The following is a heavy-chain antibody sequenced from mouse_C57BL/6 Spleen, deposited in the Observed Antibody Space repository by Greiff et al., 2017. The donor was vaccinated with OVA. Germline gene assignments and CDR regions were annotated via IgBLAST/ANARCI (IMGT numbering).Heavy chain of an antibody. CDR3: ARRGDYYAMDY. CDR2: INPYNGGT. Sequence: EVQLQESGPVLVKPGASVKMSCKASGYTFTDYYMHWVKQSHGQSLEWIGVINPYNGGTSYKQKFKGKATLTVDKSSSTAYMELNSLTSEDSAVDYCARRGDYYAMDYWGQGTSVTVSS. CDR1: GYTFTDYY. J-gene: IGHJ4*01. V-gene: IGHV1-19*01.